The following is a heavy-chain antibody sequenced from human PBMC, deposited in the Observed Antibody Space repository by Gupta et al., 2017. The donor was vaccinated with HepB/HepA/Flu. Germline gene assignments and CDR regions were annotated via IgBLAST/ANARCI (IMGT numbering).Heavy chain of an antibody. D-gene: IGHD1-26*01. J-gene: IGHJ3*02. CDR2: ISGGGGTT. Sequence: EVQLLESGGGLVQPGGSLRRSCGTSGFTFSTYTMRWVRQAPGKRLEWVSVISGGGGTTYYADSVKGRFTISRDNSKNTLYVQMNSLRAEDTAIYYCAKGIVGATYAFDIWGQGTMVTVSS. V-gene: IGHV3-23*01. CDR1: GFTFSTYT. CDR3: AKGIVGATYAFDI.